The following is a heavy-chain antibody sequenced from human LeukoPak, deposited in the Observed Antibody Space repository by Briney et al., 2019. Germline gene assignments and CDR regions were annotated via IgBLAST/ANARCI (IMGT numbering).Heavy chain of an antibody. D-gene: IGHD3-22*01. Sequence: GGSLRLSCAASGFTFSDYYMSWIRQAPGKGLEWASYISGSGDTIYYTDSVKGRFTISRDNAKNSLSLQMNSLRVEDAAVYYCASSAVVASDHWGQGTLVTVSS. CDR1: GFTFSDYY. V-gene: IGHV3-11*04. CDR3: ASSAVVASDH. CDR2: ISGSGDTI. J-gene: IGHJ4*02.